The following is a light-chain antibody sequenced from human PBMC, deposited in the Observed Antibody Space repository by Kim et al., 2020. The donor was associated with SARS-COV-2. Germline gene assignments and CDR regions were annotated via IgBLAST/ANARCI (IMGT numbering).Light chain of an antibody. CDR3: QSRNSGGNVV. CDR2: GRN. V-gene: IGLV3-19*01. CDR1: SLRSYY. Sequence: SSELTQDPAVSVALGQTVRITCQGDSLRSYYATWYQQKPRQAPVLVIYGRNNRPSGIPDRFSGSTSGNTASLIISGAQAEDEADFYCQSRNSGGNVVFGGGTKLTVL. J-gene: IGLJ2*01.